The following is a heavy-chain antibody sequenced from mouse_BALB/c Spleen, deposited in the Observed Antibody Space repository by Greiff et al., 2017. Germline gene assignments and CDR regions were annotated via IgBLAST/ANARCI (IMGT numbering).Heavy chain of an antibody. CDR1: GYTFTSYW. D-gene: IGHD2-2*01. J-gene: IGHJ4*01. V-gene: IGHV1-5*01. CDR3: TRGGYPYYAMDY. CDR2: IYPGNSDT. Sequence: VQLQQSGTVLARPGASVKMSCKASGYTFTSYWMHWVKQRPGQGLEWIGAIYPGNSDTSYNQKFKGKAKLTAVTSTSTAYMELSSLTNEDSAVYYCTRGGYPYYAMDYWGQGTSVTVSS.